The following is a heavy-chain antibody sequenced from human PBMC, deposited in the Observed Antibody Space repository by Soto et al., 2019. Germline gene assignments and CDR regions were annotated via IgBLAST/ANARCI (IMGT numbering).Heavy chain of an antibody. D-gene: IGHD3-3*01. CDR1: GGTFSSYA. CDR3: ARGSRITFFGVVIDPYYFDY. V-gene: IGHV1-69*01. Sequence: QVQLVQSGAEVKKPGSSVKVSCKASGGTFSSYAISWVRQAPGQGLEWMGGIIPIFGTANYAQKFQGRVTITADESTSTAYMELSSLRSEDTAVYYCARGSRITFFGVVIDPYYFDYWGQGTLVTVSS. J-gene: IGHJ4*02. CDR2: IIPIFGTA.